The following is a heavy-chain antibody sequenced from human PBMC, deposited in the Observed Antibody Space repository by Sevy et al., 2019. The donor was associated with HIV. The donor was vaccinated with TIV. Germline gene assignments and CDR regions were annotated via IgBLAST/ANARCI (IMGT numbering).Heavy chain of an antibody. D-gene: IGHD3-22*01. CDR1: GGSISSGDYY. CDR3: ARWGDSSGYYSFFDN. Sequence: SETLSLTCTVSGGSISSGDYYWSWIRQPPGKGLEWIGYIYYSGSTNYNPSLKSRVTISVDMSKNQFSLKLSSVTAADTAVYYCARWGDSSGYYSFFDNWGQGTLVTVSS. V-gene: IGHV4-61*08. CDR2: IYYSGST. J-gene: IGHJ4*02.